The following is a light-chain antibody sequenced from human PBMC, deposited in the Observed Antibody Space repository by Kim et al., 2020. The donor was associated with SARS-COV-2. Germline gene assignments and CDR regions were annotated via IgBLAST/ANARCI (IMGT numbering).Light chain of an antibody. Sequence: GQSITISCSGTSSDLGAYNFVSWFQQHPGKAPKLRMYDVNKRPSGVSDRFSGSKSGSTASLTISGLQAEDEADYYCTSFATTKSWVFGGGTKLTVL. CDR1: SSDLGAYNF. CDR2: DVN. CDR3: TSFATTKSWV. V-gene: IGLV2-14*04. J-gene: IGLJ3*02.